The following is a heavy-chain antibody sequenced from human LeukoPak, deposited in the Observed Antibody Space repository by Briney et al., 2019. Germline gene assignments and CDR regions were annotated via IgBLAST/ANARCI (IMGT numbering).Heavy chain of an antibody. D-gene: IGHD3-22*01. CDR2: ISYDGNNK. CDR3: AKKGYYDGSGYYMYYFDH. CDR1: GFIFSSYV. J-gene: IGHJ4*02. Sequence: PGGSLRLSCTASGFIFSSYVMHWVRQAPGKGLEWVAVISYDGNNKYYADSVKGRFTISRDNSKNTLYLQMNSLRAEDTAVYYCAKKGYYDGSGYYMYYFDHWGQGTLVTVSS. V-gene: IGHV3-30*18.